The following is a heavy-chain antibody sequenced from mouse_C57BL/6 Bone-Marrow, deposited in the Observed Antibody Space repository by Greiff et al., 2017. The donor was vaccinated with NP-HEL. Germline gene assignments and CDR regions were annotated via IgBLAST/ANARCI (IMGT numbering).Heavy chain of an antibody. Sequence: EVMLVESEGGLVQPGSSMKLSCTASGFTFSDYYMAWVRQVPEKGLEWVANINYDGSSTYYLDSLKSRFIISRDNAKNILYLQMSSLKSEDTATYYCAREREMDYWGQGTSVTVSS. CDR3: AREREMDY. CDR1: GFTFSDYY. V-gene: IGHV5-16*01. J-gene: IGHJ4*01. CDR2: INYDGSST.